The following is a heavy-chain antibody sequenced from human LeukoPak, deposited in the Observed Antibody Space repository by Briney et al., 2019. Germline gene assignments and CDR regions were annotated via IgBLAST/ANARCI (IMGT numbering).Heavy chain of an antibody. V-gene: IGHV4-4*07. CDR2: IYTSGST. D-gene: IGHD3-22*01. Sequence: SETLSLTCTVSGGSIGNYWSWIRQPAGKGLEWIGRIYTSGSTNYNPSLKSRVTMSVDTSKNQFSLKLSSVTAADTAVYYCARGGAIYDSSVIEALYFDYWGQGTLVTVSS. CDR3: ARGGAIYDSSVIEALYFDY. CDR1: GGSIGNY. J-gene: IGHJ4*02.